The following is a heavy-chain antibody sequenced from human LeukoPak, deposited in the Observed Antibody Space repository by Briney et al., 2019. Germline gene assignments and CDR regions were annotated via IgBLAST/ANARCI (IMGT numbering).Heavy chain of an antibody. Sequence: GGSLRLSCAVSGFTFSSYWMSWVRQAPGKGLEWVANIKKDGSEKYYVDSVKGRFTISRDNAKKSLYLQMISLRAEDTAVYYCARNRDSNWGQGTLVTVSS. CDR3: ARNRDSN. CDR1: GFTFSSYW. CDR2: IKKDGSEK. J-gene: IGHJ4*02. V-gene: IGHV3-7*04. D-gene: IGHD2-21*02.